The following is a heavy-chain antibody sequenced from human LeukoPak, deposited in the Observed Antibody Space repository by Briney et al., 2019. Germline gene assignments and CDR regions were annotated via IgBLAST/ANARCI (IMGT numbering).Heavy chain of an antibody. CDR2: LSYDASNE. D-gene: IGHD1-26*01. V-gene: IGHV3-30*04. CDR3: ARDQWELLEYYYYYYMDV. Sequence: PGGSLRLSCAAAGFTFNTYAMNWVRQAPGKGLEWVAVLSYDASNEFYADSVKGRFTIPRDNSKNTLYLQMNSLRVEDTAVYYCARDQWELLEYYYYYYMDVWGKGTTVTVSS. J-gene: IGHJ6*03. CDR1: GFTFNTYA.